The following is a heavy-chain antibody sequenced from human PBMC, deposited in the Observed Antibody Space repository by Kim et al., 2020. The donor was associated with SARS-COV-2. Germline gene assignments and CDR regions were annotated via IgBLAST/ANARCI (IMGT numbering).Heavy chain of an antibody. J-gene: IGHJ3*02. Sequence: GGSLRLSCAASGFTFSNAWMSWVRQAPGKGLEWVGRIKSKTDGGTTDYAAPVKGRFTISRDDSKNTLYLQMNSLKTEDTAVYYCTTPNLRVVPAAEEDAFDIWGQGTMVTVSS. D-gene: IGHD2-2*01. CDR1: GFTFSNAW. V-gene: IGHV3-15*01. CDR3: TTPNLRVVPAAEEDAFDI. CDR2: IKSKTDGGTT.